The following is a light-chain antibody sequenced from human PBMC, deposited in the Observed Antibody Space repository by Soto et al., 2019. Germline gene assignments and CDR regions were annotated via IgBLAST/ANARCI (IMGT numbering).Light chain of an antibody. Sequence: EIVLTQSPATLSLSPGERATLSCRASQGVSGYLAWYQQKPGQPPRLLIYDASHRATGIPARFSGSGSETDFTLPIDSLEPEDFAVYYCQQRSIWPLTFGGGTKVEIK. J-gene: IGKJ4*01. CDR2: DAS. CDR1: QGVSGY. CDR3: QQRSIWPLT. V-gene: IGKV3-11*01.